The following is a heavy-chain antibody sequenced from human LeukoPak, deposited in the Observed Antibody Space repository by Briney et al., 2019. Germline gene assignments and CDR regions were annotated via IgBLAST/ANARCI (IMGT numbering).Heavy chain of an antibody. CDR3: AREERQWLTPHDAFDI. V-gene: IGHV3-11*01. Sequence: GGSLRLSCAASGFTFSDYYMSWIRQAPGKGLEWVSYISSSGSTIYYADSVKGRFTISRDNAKNSLYLQMNSLRAENTAVYYCAREERQWLTPHDAFDIWGQGTMVTVSS. CDR2: ISSSGSTI. CDR1: GFTFSDYY. D-gene: IGHD6-19*01. J-gene: IGHJ3*02.